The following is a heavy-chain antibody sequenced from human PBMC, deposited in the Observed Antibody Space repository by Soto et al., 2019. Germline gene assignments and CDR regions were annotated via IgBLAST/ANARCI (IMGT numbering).Heavy chain of an antibody. CDR2: IDPSDSYT. D-gene: IGHD1-1*01. J-gene: IGHJ6*02. Sequence: EVQLVQSGAEVKKPGESLRISCKGSGYSFTSYWISWVRQMPGKGLEWMGRIDPSDSYTNYSPSFQGHVTISADKSISTAYLQWSSLKASDTAXXYCARPASGTSYYYGMDVWGQGTTVTVS. V-gene: IGHV5-10-1*03. CDR1: GYSFTSYW. CDR3: ARPASGTSYYYGMDV.